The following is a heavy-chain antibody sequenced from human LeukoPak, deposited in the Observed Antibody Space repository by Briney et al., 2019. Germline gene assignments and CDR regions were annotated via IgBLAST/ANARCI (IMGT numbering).Heavy chain of an antibody. D-gene: IGHD3-22*01. CDR2: ISGSGGST. CDR3: ARDRSYYDSSGSFYYYYGMDV. CDR1: GFTFSSYA. J-gene: IGHJ6*02. Sequence: GGSLRLSCAASGFTFSSYAMSWVRQAPGKGLEWVSAISGSGGSTYYADSVKGRFTISRDNSKNTLYLQMNSLRAEDTAVYYCARDRSYYDSSGSFYYYYGMDVWGQGTTVTVSS. V-gene: IGHV3-23*01.